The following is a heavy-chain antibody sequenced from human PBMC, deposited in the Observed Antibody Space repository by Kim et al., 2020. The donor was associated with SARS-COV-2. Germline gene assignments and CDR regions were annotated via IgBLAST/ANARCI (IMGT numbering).Heavy chain of an antibody. Sequence: GGSLRLSCEASGFTISKFYMTWLRQAPGMSLEWLSYISADSRDISYADSVKGRFTISRDNGKNSLYLQMNSLRVEDTAVYYCSRDPRPLDFWGQGTLVTVSS. CDR3: SRDPRPLDF. CDR1: GFTISKFY. CDR2: ISADSRDI. J-gene: IGHJ4*02. V-gene: IGHV3-11*06. D-gene: IGHD6-6*01.